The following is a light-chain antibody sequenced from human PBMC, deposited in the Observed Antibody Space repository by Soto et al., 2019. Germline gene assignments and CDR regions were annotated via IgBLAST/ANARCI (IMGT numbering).Light chain of an antibody. V-gene: IGKV3-11*01. CDR1: QSVSSY. Sequence: EVVLTQSPATLSLSPGDRATLSCRASQSVSSYLAWYQQKPGQAPRLLISDASNRATGIPARFSGSGSGTDFTLTISSLQPEDFAVYYCQQRTNWPPWTFGQGTRVDIK. CDR2: DAS. J-gene: IGKJ1*01. CDR3: QQRTNWPPWT.